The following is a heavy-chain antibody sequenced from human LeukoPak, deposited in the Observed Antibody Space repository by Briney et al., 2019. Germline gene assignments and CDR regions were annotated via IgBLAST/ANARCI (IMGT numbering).Heavy chain of an antibody. V-gene: IGHV3-23*01. CDR1: GFTFSSHG. CDR2: IRGGGVTT. D-gene: IGHD2-8*01. J-gene: IGHJ4*02. Sequence: GGSLRLSCAASGFTFSSHGMNWVRQAPGKGLEWVSGIRGGGVTTYYADSVKGRFTISRDNSKNTLYLQMNSLRAEDTAVYYCAKVYYSLGYCTNGVCYFDYWGQGTLVTVSS. CDR3: AKVYYSLGYCTNGVCYFDY.